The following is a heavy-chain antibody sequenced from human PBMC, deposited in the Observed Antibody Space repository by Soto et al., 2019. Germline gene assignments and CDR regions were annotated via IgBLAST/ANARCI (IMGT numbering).Heavy chain of an antibody. V-gene: IGHV3-30*03. CDR3: ARKPETGTTVPFDY. CDR2: ISYDGSEK. CDR1: GFTFSSYG. Sequence: PGGPLRLSCAASGFTFSSYGMHWVRQAPGKGLEWVAVISYDGSEKYHADSVKGRFTISRDNSMNTLYLQMNSLRAEDTAVYYCARKPETGTTVPFDYWGQGTLVTVSS. D-gene: IGHD1-1*01. J-gene: IGHJ4*02.